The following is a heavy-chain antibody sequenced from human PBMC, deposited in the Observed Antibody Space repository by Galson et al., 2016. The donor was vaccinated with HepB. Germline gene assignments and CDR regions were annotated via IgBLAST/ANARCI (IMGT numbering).Heavy chain of an antibody. D-gene: IGHD3-22*01. V-gene: IGHV3-23*01. J-gene: IGHJ3*02. Sequence: SLRLSCAASGFTFSSYAMNWVRQAPGKGLEWVSSISGSGGSTYYADSVKGRFTISRDNSKNTLYLQMNSLRAEDTAVYYCAREGGYYYDSSGYSDAFDIWGQGTMVTVSS. CDR3: AREGGYYYDSSGYSDAFDI. CDR1: GFTFSSYA. CDR2: ISGSGGST.